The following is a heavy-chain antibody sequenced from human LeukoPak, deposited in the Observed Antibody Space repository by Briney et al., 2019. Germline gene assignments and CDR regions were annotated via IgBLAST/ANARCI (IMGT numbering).Heavy chain of an antibody. D-gene: IGHD6-19*01. CDR3: VRDLGSGNGVLDP. CDR2: ISGSSSYI. J-gene: IGHJ5*02. Sequence: GGSLRLSRAVSGFTFSSYSWNWVRQAPGKGLEWVSSISGSSSYIYYADSVRGRFTISRDNAKNSLYLQMSSLGAEDTAVYYCVRDLGSGNGVLDPWGQGTLVTVSS. V-gene: IGHV3-21*01. CDR1: GFTFSSYS.